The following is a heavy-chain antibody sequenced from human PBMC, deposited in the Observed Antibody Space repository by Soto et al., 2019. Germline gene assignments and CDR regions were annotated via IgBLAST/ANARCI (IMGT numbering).Heavy chain of an antibody. J-gene: IGHJ4*02. D-gene: IGHD2-15*01. V-gene: IGHV4-59*01. CDR3: AKYRRTDAEGYTFEY. CDR1: GDSISGFY. CDR2: IYYSENT. Sequence: SETLSLTCTVSGDSISGFYWSWIRQPPGKALQWIGYIYYSENTNYNPSLQGRVTMSVDTSKNQFSLQVSSVTAADTAVYFCAKYRRTDAEGYTFEYWGPGAMLTVYS.